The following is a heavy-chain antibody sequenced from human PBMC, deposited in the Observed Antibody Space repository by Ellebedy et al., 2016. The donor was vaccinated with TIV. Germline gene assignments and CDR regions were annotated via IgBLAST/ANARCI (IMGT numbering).Heavy chain of an antibody. J-gene: IGHJ4*02. CDR2: VSPDDSSN. Sequence: GESLKISXKGSGYTFPNYLIAWVRQMPGKGLEWMGIVSPDDSSNKISPSFQGRVTISADKSISTAYLEWSSLRASDTAMYYCARHLLDGSDYFWGQGTLVTVSS. V-gene: IGHV5-51*01. D-gene: IGHD2-21*02. CDR1: GYTFPNYL. CDR3: ARHLLDGSDYF.